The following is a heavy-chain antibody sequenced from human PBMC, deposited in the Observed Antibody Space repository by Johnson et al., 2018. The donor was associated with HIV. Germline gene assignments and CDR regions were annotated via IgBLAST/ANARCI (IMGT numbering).Heavy chain of an antibody. D-gene: IGHD6-13*01. CDR1: GFTFDDYA. V-gene: IGHV3-9*01. J-gene: IGHJ3*02. Sequence: VLLVESGGGLVQPGRSLRLSCAASGFTFDDYAMHWVRQDPGKGLEWVSGISWNSGSIGYADSVKGRFTISRDNAKNSLYLQMNSLRAEDTALYYYAKDVSSSSWFFAFDIWGQGTMVTVSS. CDR2: ISWNSGSI. CDR3: AKDVSSSSWFFAFDI.